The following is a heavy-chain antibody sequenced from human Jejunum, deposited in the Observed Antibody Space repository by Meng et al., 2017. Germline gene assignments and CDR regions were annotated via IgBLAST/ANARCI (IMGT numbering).Heavy chain of an antibody. J-gene: IGHJ6*02. CDR1: GGSISSSNYY. V-gene: IGHV4-39*07. CDR2: IYYTGST. CDR3: ARSLLLLFGDLRAYGMDV. Sequence: GSLRLSCTVSGGSISSSNYYWGWIRQPPGKGLEWIGNIYYTGSTYYSPSLQSRVTISVDTSKNQFSLKLTSVSAADTAMYYCARSLLLLFGDLRAYGMDVWGQGTTVTVSS. D-gene: IGHD3-10*01.